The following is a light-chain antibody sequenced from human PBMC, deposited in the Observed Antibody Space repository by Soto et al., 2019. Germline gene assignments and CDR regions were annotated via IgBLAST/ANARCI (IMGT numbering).Light chain of an antibody. CDR3: QQYHSSPRT. V-gene: IGKV3-20*01. J-gene: IGKJ1*01. CDR2: GAS. CDR1: QSVTSGY. Sequence: EIVLTQSPGTLCFCPWERATLSCRASQSVTSGYLAWYQQKPGQAPRLLIYGASNRATGIPDRFSGSGSGTDFTLTISRLEPKDFAVYYCQQYHSSPRTFGQGTKVDIK.